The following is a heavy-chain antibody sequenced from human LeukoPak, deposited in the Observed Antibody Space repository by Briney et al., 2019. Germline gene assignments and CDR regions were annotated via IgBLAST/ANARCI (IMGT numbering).Heavy chain of an antibody. Sequence: GGSLRLSCAASGFTFSSYEMNWVRQAPGKGLELVSYISSSGSTRYYADSVKGRFTISRDNAKNSLYLQMNSLRAEDTAVYYCVSIAGDSSGSYDYWGQGTLVTVSS. V-gene: IGHV3-48*03. CDR1: GFTFSSYE. J-gene: IGHJ4*02. CDR3: VSIAGDSSGSYDY. CDR2: ISSSGSTR. D-gene: IGHD3-10*01.